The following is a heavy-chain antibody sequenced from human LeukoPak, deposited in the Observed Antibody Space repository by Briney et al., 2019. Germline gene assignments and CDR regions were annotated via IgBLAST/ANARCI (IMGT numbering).Heavy chain of an antibody. V-gene: IGHV4-61*02. Sequence: PSQTLSLTCTVSGDSISSGDYYWSWIRQPAGKGLEWIGRIYTSGSTNYSPSLKSRVTISADTSQNQFSLKLSSVTAADTAVYYCASRKLGNDYWGQGTLVTVSS. J-gene: IGHJ4*02. D-gene: IGHD7-27*01. CDR1: GDSISSGDYY. CDR2: IYTSGST. CDR3: ASRKLGNDY.